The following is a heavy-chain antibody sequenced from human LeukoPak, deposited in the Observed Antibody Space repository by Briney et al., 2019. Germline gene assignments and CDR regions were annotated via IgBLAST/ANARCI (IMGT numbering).Heavy chain of an antibody. CDR2: INSNSRYI. Sequence: GGSLRLSCADSGFTFSSYSMNWVRQAPGKGLEWVSSINSNSRYIYYPDSVKGRFTISRDNAKNSLYLQMNSLRAEDTAVYYCARYVGNYFEYFDYWGQGALVTVSS. CDR3: ARYVGNYFEYFDY. D-gene: IGHD1-7*01. CDR1: GFTFSSYS. J-gene: IGHJ4*02. V-gene: IGHV3-21*01.